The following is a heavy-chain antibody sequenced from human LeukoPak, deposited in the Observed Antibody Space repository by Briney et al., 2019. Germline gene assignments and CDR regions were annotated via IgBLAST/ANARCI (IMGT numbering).Heavy chain of an antibody. CDR2: INPRGGST. J-gene: IGHJ4*02. Sequence: ASVKVSCKASGYTFTRYYMHWVRQAPGQGLEWMGIINPRGGSTSYAQKFQGRVTMTRDTSTSTVYVELSSLRSEDTAVYYRARDFWVTTVSTPDYWGQGTLVTVSS. CDR1: GYTFTRYY. V-gene: IGHV1-46*01. CDR3: ARDFWVTTVSTPDY. D-gene: IGHD4-11*01.